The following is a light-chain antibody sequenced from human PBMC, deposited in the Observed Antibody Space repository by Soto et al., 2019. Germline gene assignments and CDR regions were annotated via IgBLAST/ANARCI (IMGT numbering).Light chain of an antibody. CDR3: HHYET. CDR1: QSVSRSY. Sequence: IVLTQSPGTLSLSPGDRATLSCRASQSVSRSYLGWYQQKPGQAPRLLMYGAFIRAAGVPDRFSGSGAGTEFTLTITRLEPEDFTVYCCHHYETFGQGTKVDIK. J-gene: IGKJ1*01. CDR2: GAF. V-gene: IGKV3-20*01.